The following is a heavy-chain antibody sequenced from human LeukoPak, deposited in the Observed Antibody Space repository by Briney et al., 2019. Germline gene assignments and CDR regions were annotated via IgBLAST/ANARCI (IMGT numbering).Heavy chain of an antibody. V-gene: IGHV3-43*02. CDR3: AKGPPAMLHEYVCGRYHQEWFDP. CDR1: GFTFDDYA. CDR2: ISGDGGST. Sequence: PGGSLRLSCAASGFTFDDYAMHWVRQAPGKGLEWVSLISGDGGSTYYADSVKGRFTISRDDSKNSLYLQMNSLRTEDTALYYCAKGPPAMLHEYVCGRYHQEWFDPWGQGTLVTVSS. J-gene: IGHJ5*02. D-gene: IGHD3-16*02.